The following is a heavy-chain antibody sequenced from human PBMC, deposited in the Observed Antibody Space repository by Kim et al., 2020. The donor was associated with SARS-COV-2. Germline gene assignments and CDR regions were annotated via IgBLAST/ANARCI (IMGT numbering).Heavy chain of an antibody. V-gene: IGHV3-30*18. Sequence: GGSLRLSCAASGFTFSSYGMHWVRQAPGKGLEWVAVMSYDGSNKYYADSVKGRFTISRDNSKNTLYLQINSLRAEDTAVYYCAKGDSTVTTSYYYYGMDVWGQGTTVTVSS. CDR3: AKGDSTVTTSYYYYGMDV. CDR2: MSYDGSNK. CDR1: GFTFSSYG. J-gene: IGHJ6*02. D-gene: IGHD4-17*01.